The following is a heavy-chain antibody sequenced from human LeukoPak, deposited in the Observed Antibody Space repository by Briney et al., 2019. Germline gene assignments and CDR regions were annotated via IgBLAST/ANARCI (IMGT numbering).Heavy chain of an antibody. V-gene: IGHV1-69*05. CDR1: GGTLSSYA. D-gene: IGHD3-22*01. CDR3: ARDLRYYDSSGYYYVLHFDY. J-gene: IGHJ4*02. CDR2: IIPIFGTA. Sequence: ASVKVSCKASGGTLSSYAISWVRQAPGQGLEWMGRIIPIFGTANYAQKFQGRVTITTDESTSTAYMELSSLRSEDTAVYYCARDLRYYDSSGYYYVLHFDYWGQGTLVTVSS.